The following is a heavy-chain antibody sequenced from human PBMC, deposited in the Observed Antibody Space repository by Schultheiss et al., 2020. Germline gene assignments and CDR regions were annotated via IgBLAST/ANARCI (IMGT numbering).Heavy chain of an antibody. V-gene: IGHV1-58*01. CDR3: AAGRRVELAPAPFDY. CDR2: IVVGSGNT. J-gene: IGHJ4*02. D-gene: IGHD1-26*01. CDR1: GFTFTSSA. Sequence: SVKVSCKASGFTFTSSAVQWVRQARGQRLEWIGWIVVGSGNTNYAQKFQERVTITRDMSTSTAYMELSSLRSEDTAVYYCAAGRRVELAPAPFDYWGQGNLGTVSS.